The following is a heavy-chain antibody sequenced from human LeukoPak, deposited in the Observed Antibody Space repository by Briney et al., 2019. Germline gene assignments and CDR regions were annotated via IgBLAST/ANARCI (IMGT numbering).Heavy chain of an antibody. CDR2: INPNSGGT. V-gene: IGHV1-2*06. CDR3: ARISSGWSYDY. CDR1: GYTFTGYY. D-gene: IGHD6-19*01. J-gene: IGHJ4*02. Sequence: ASVKVSCKASGYTFTGYYMHWMRQAPGQGLEWMGRINPNSGGTNYAQKFQGRVTMTRDTSISTAYMELSRLRSDDTAVYYCARISSGWSYDYWGQGTLVTVSS.